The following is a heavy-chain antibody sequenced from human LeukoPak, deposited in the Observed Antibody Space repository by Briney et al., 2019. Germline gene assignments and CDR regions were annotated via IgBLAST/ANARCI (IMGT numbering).Heavy chain of an antibody. CDR2: MNPNSGNT. J-gene: IGHJ6*03. V-gene: IGHV1-8*01. CDR3: ARVVGDYYYYYMDV. Sequence: GASVRVSCKASGYTFTSYDINWVRQATGQGLEWMGWMNPNSGNTGYAQKFQGRVTMTRNTSISTAYMELSSLRSEDTAVYYCARVVGDYYYYYMDVWGKGTTVTISS. D-gene: IGHD4-17*01. CDR1: GYTFTSYD.